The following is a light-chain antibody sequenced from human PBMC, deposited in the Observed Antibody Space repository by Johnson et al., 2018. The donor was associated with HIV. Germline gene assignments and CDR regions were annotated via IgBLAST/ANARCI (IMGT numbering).Light chain of an antibody. V-gene: IGLV1-51*02. J-gene: IGLJ1*01. CDR1: SSNIGNNY. CDR2: ENN. Sequence: QSVLTQPPSVSAAPGQKVTIPCSGSSSNIGNNYVSWYQHLPGTAPKLLIYENNKRPSGSPDRFYGSKSGTSATLDITGLQTGDEADYYCGTWDSSLRVSYVFGTGTKVTVL. CDR3: GTWDSSLRVSYV.